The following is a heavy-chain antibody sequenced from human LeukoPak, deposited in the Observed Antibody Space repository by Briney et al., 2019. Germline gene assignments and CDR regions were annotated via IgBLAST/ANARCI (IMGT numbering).Heavy chain of an antibody. CDR1: GYTFTSYG. Sequence: GASVKVSCKASGYTFTSYGISWVRQAPGQGLEWMGWISAYNGNTNYAQKLQGRVTMTTDTSTSTAYMELRSLRSDDTTVYYCARDLPIRGVVVPAAHVWGQGTLVTVSS. CDR2: ISAYNGNT. CDR3: ARDLPIRGVVVPAAHV. V-gene: IGHV1-18*01. D-gene: IGHD2-2*01. J-gene: IGHJ4*02.